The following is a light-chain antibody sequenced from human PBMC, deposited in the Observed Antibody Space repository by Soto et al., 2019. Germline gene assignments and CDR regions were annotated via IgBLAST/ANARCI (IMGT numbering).Light chain of an antibody. CDR3: QQSYSTPLIT. Sequence: DIQMTQSPSSLSASVGDRVTITCRASQSISSYLNWYQQKPGKAPKLLIYAASSLQSGVPSRFSGSGSGTDFTLTISSLPPEDFATYYWQQSYSTPLITFGQGTRLEIK. V-gene: IGKV1-39*01. CDR1: QSISSY. CDR2: AAS. J-gene: IGKJ5*01.